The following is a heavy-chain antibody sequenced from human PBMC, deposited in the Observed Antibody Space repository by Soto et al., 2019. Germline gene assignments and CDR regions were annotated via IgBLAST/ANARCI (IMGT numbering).Heavy chain of an antibody. CDR2: ISWNSGSI. J-gene: IGHJ4*02. CDR3: AKDKTRSGWYAFDY. CDR1: GFTFDDYA. D-gene: IGHD6-19*01. Sequence: EVQLVESGGGLVQPGRSLRLSCAASGFTFDDYAMHWVRQAPGKGLEWVSGISWNSGSIGYADSVKGRFTISRDNAKNSLYLQMNSLRAEDTALYYCAKDKTRSGWYAFDYWGQGTLVTVSS. V-gene: IGHV3-9*01.